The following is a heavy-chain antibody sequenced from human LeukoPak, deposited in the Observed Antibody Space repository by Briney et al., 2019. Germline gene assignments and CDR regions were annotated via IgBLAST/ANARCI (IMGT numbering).Heavy chain of an antibody. V-gene: IGHV3-49*04. D-gene: IGHD5-12*01. J-gene: IGHJ4*02. CDR3: TRAGGYDNYLDY. CDR2: IRKKAHDWTP. Sequence: GGSLRPSCTTSGFTFGDYGFNWVRQAPGKGLEWVGFIRKKAHDWTPQYAPSVQGRFTISRDDSKGIAHLEMNSLKTEDTAVYYCTRAGGYDNYLDYWGQGTPVTVSS. CDR1: GFTFGDYG.